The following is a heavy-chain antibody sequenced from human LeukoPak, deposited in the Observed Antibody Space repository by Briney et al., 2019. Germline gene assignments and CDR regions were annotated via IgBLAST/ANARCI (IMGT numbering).Heavy chain of an antibody. CDR3: AKDFSDSSGYYPNPWFDP. CDR2: IWYDGSNK. CDR1: GSTFSSYG. V-gene: IGHV3-33*06. D-gene: IGHD3-22*01. Sequence: GGSLRLSCAASGSTFSSYGMHWVRQAPGKGLEWVAVIWYDGSNKYYADSVKGRFTISRDNSKNTLYLQMNSLRAEDTAVYYCAKDFSDSSGYYPNPWFDPWGQGTLVTVSS. J-gene: IGHJ5*02.